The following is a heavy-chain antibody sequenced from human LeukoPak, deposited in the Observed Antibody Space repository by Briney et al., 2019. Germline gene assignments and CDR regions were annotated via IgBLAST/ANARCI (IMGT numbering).Heavy chain of an antibody. CDR3: AKVDRAIFGVVTTNLDY. CDR1: GFTFSSYA. Sequence: GGSLRLSCAASGFTFSSYAMSWVRQAPGKGLEWVSAISGSGGSTYYADSVEGRFTIPRDNSKNTLYLQMNSLRAEDTAVYYCAKVDRAIFGVVTTNLDYWGQGTLVTVSS. J-gene: IGHJ4*02. V-gene: IGHV3-23*01. D-gene: IGHD3-3*01. CDR2: ISGSGGST.